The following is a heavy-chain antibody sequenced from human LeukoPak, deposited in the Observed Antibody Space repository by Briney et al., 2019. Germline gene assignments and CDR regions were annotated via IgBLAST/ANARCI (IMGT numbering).Heavy chain of an antibody. V-gene: IGHV1-58*02. Sequence: SVKVSCKASGFTFTSSAMQWVRQARGQRREWIGWIVVGSGNTNYAQKFQERVTITRDMSTSTAYMELSSLRSEDTAVYYCAVAPCSGGSCHPFDYWGQGTLVTVSS. J-gene: IGHJ4*02. CDR3: AVAPCSGGSCHPFDY. CDR1: GFTFTSSA. CDR2: IVVGSGNT. D-gene: IGHD2-15*01.